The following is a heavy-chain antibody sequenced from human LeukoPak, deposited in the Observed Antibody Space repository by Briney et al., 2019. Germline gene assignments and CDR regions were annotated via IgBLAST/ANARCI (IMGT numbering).Heavy chain of an antibody. V-gene: IGHV3-23*01. CDR3: ARRTILTAPLDY. CDR1: GFTFSNYD. CDR2: ISDNGGST. D-gene: IGHD3-9*01. J-gene: IGHJ4*02. Sequence: GGSLRLSCAASGFTFSNYDMNWVRQAPGKGLEWVSHISDNGGSTDYADSVKGRLTISRDNSKKTLYLHMNSLRAEDTAVYYCARRTILTAPLDYWGQGTLVTVSP.